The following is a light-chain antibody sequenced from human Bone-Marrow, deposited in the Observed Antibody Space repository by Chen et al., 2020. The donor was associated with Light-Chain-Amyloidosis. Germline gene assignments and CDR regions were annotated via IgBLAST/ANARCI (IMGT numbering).Light chain of an antibody. CDR2: GAS. V-gene: IGKV3-15*01. Sequence: EIVLTQSPATLSVSPGERATLSCRASQSVSSNLACYQQKPGQAPRLLIYGASTRATGIPARFSGSGSGTEFTLTISSLQSEDFAVYYCQQYNIWPPAFGQGTKVEIE. J-gene: IGKJ1*01. CDR1: QSVSSN. CDR3: QQYNIWPPA.